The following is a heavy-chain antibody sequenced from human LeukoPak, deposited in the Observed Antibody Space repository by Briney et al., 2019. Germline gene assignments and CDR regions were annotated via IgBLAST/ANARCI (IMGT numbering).Heavy chain of an antibody. J-gene: IGHJ3*01. CDR2: IYISGST. Sequence: SETLSLTCTVSSDSFSNGNYFWAWIRQPAGKGLEWIGRIYISGSTNYKPSLKGRVTMSVDTSKKQFSLKLSSVTAADTAVYYCAREDAHDAFDVWGQGALVTVSS. CDR1: SDSFSNGNYF. V-gene: IGHV4-61*02. CDR3: AREDAHDAFDV.